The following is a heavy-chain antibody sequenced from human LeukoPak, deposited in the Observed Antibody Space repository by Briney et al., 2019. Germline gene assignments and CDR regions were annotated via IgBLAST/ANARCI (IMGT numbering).Heavy chain of an antibody. J-gene: IGHJ4*02. CDR1: GYTFTGYY. CDR2: INPNRGGT. V-gene: IGHV1-2*06. Sequence: ASVKVSCKASGYTFTGYYMHWVRQAPGQGLEWMGRINPNRGGTNYAQKFQGRVTMTRDTSISTAYMELSRLRSDDTAVYYCARSPTPITMVRGVHFDYWGQGTLVTVSS. D-gene: IGHD3-10*01. CDR3: ARSPTPITMVRGVHFDY.